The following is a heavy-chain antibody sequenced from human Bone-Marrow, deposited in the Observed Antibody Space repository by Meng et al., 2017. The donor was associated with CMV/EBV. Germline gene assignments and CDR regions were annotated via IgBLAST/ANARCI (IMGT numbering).Heavy chain of an antibody. CDR3: ARDGTVVAATDY. V-gene: IGHV4-38-2*02. CDR1: GYSISSGYY. CDR2: IYHSGST. D-gene: IGHD2-15*01. J-gene: IGHJ4*02. Sequence: GSLRLSCTVSGYSISSGYYWGWIRQPPGKGLEWIGSIYHSGSTYYNPSLKSRVTISVDTSKHQFSLKLSSVTAADTAVYYCARDGTVVAATDYWGQGTLVTVSS.